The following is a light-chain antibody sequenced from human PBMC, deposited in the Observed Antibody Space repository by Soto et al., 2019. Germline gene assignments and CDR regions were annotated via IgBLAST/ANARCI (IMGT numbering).Light chain of an antibody. V-gene: IGKV1-5*01. J-gene: IGKJ4*01. CDR2: DAS. CDR1: QNVSLG. Sequence: DIQMTQSPSTLSASPGDRVTLSCRASQNVSLGLAWYQQKPGKAPSVLISDASTRSTGIPARFSGSGSGTEFTLIISSLQPDDSAAFYCQQYSSYSLTFGQGTKVDIK. CDR3: QQYSSYSLT.